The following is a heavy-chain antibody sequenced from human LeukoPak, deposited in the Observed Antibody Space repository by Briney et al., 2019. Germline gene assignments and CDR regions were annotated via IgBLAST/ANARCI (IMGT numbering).Heavy chain of an antibody. CDR2: INPSGGST. CDR3: AREVAAAGLFDY. D-gene: IGHD6-13*01. V-gene: IGHV1-46*01. J-gene: IGHJ4*02. CDR1: GSTFTSYY. Sequence: ASVKSSCKAFGSTFTSYYMPWARQAPGQGFEWMGIINPSGGSTSYAQKSQGRVTMTRDTSTSTVYMELSSLRSEDTAVYYCAREVAAAGLFDYWGQGTLVTVSS.